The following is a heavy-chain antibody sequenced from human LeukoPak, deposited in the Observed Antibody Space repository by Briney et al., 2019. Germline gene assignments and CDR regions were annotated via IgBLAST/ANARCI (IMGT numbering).Heavy chain of an antibody. CDR2: ISYDGSNK. CDR3: AKDLVGYCSGGSCYSPFDY. D-gene: IGHD2-15*01. V-gene: IGHV3-30*18. Sequence: GGSLRLSCAASGFTFSSYGMHWVRQAPGKGLEWVAVISYDGSNKYYADSVKGRFTISRDNSKNTLYLQMNSLRAEDTAVYYCAKDLVGYCSGGSCYSPFDYWGQGTLVTVSS. J-gene: IGHJ4*02. CDR1: GFTFSSYG.